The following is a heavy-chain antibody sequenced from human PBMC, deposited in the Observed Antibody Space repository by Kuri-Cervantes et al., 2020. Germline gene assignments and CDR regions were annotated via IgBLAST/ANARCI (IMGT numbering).Heavy chain of an antibody. D-gene: IGHD6-19*01. Sequence: GESLKISCAASGFTFSNYAMNWVRQVPGKGLEWVSAISGSGGNTYYADSVKGRFTISRDNSKNTLYLQMNSLRAEDTAVYYCAKDRIAVAGTSPFDYWGQGTLVTVSS. CDR3: AKDRIAVAGTSPFDY. J-gene: IGHJ4*02. CDR1: GFTFSNYA. CDR2: ISGSGGNT. V-gene: IGHV3-23*01.